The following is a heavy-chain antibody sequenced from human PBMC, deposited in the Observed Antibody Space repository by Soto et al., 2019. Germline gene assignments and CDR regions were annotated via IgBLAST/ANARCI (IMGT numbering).Heavy chain of an antibody. CDR2: IYYSGTI. Sequence: SETLCLTSTVSGNSISGYYWNWIRQPPGKGLEWIGYIYYSGTINYSPSLKSRLNISVDTSKNQLSLKLSSVTAADTAVYYCARSVVPAAPFDFWGQG. CDR1: GNSISGYY. V-gene: IGHV4-59*01. CDR3: ARSVVPAAPFDF. D-gene: IGHD6-25*01. J-gene: IGHJ4*02.